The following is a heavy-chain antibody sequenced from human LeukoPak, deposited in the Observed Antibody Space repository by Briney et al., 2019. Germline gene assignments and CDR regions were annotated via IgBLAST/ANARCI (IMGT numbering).Heavy chain of an antibody. Sequence: GGSLRLSCAASGFTFSNAWMSWVRQAPGKGLEWVSVIYSGGSTYYADSVKGRFTISRDNSKNTLYLQMNSLRAEDTAVYYCAKDEQWLPNWGQGTLVTVSS. J-gene: IGHJ4*02. V-gene: IGHV3-66*01. CDR2: IYSGGST. D-gene: IGHD6-19*01. CDR3: AKDEQWLPN. CDR1: GFTFSNAW.